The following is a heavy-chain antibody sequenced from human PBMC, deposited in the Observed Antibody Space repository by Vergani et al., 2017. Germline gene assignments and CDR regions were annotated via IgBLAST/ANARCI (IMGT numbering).Heavy chain of an antibody. CDR3: ARVATALSAFDI. CDR1: GGPFSGYY. D-gene: IGHD5-12*01. V-gene: IGHV4-34*01. CDR2: INHNGST. Sequence: QVQLQQWGAGLLKPSETLSLTCAVYGGPFSGYYRRWIRQPPGKGLEWIGEINHNGSTNYNPSLKSRVTISVDTSKNQFSLKLSSVTAADTAVYYCARVATALSAFDIWGQGTMVTVSS. J-gene: IGHJ3*02.